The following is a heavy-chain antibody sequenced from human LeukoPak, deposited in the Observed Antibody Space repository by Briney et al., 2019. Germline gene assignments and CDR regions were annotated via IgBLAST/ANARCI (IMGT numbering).Heavy chain of an antibody. J-gene: IGHJ5*02. V-gene: IGHV4-39*01. CDR2: IYSSGNS. D-gene: IGHD3-16*01. CDR1: GDSITTSSCR. CDR3: GRGGFRVLQVGNWCAR. Sequence: PSETLSLTCSLSGDSITTSSCRWRWIRQSPGKGLEWIGSIYSSGNSYYNPSLKTPATISPATSKNQYSLRLTSVTAADTAIYDSGRGGFRVLQVGNWCARGGQGILVIVSS.